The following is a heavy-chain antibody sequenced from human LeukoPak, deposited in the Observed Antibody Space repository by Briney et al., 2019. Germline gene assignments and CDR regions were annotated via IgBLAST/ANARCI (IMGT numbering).Heavy chain of an antibody. D-gene: IGHD3-10*01. CDR2: ISSSSSYI. J-gene: IGHJ4*02. CDR3: ASMRFGEYDDY. CDR1: GFTFDSYS. V-gene: IGHV3-21*01. Sequence: GGSLRLSCAASGFTFDSYSMNWVRQAPGKGREWVSSISSSSSYIYYADSVKGRFTTSRDNAKTSLYLQMNSLREEDTAVYYCASMRFGEYDDYWGQGTLVTVSS.